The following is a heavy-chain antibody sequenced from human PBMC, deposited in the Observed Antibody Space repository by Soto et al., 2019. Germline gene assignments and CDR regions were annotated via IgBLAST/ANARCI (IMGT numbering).Heavy chain of an antibody. V-gene: IGHV1-8*01. CDR2: MNPNSGNT. J-gene: IGHJ2*01. Sequence: QVQLVQSGAEVKKPGASVKVSCKASGYTFTSYDINWVRQATGQGLEWMGWMNPNSGNTGYAQKFQGRVTMTRNTSISTAYMELSSLRSEDTAVYYCARGEDVLRFLEWHGYFDLWGRGTLVTVSS. CDR1: GYTFTSYD. CDR3: ARGEDVLRFLEWHGYFDL. D-gene: IGHD3-3*01.